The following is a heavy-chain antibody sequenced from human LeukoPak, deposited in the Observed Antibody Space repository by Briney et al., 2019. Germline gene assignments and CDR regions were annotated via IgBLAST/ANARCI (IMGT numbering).Heavy chain of an antibody. J-gene: IGHJ4*02. CDR1: GFIFSNYA. V-gene: IGHV3-23*01. Sequence: GGSLRLSCAASGFIFSNYAMTWVRQAPGKGLEWVSGISSGDRTTYYADSVKGRFTISRDNSKNTLYLQMNSLRAEDTAIYYCAKSTVVNVDYWGQGTLVTVSS. CDR3: AKSTVVNVDY. CDR2: ISSGDRTT. D-gene: IGHD4-23*01.